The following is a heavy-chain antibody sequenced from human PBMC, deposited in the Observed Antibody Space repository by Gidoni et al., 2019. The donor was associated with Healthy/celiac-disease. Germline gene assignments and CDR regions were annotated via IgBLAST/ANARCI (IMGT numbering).Heavy chain of an antibody. CDR1: GYTFTSYG. V-gene: IGHV1-18*04. Sequence: QVQLVQSGAEVKKPGASVKVSCKASGYTFTSYGISWVRQAPGQGLEWMGWISAYNGNTNYAQKLQGRVTMTTDTSTSTAYMELRSLRSDDTAVYYCARDRGYDFWSGYLYTLPFDYWGQGTLVTVSS. CDR2: ISAYNGNT. D-gene: IGHD3-3*01. CDR3: ARDRGYDFWSGYLYTLPFDY. J-gene: IGHJ4*02.